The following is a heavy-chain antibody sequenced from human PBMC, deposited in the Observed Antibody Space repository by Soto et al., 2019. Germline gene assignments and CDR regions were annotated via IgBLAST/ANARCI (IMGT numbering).Heavy chain of an antibody. CDR3: AREVRDLDCLGVPPRPGRRDYYYYGMDV. J-gene: IGHJ6*02. CDR2: IKQDVSET. Sequence: GGSMRLACAASGFTFGSYWVSWVRPAPRRGLEWEATIKQDVSETTYVGSWKGRSTISRDNAKKSMYLQINSRRAEDTAVYYLAREVRDLDCLGVPPRPGRRDYYYYGMDVWGQGTTVTVSS. CDR1: GFTFGSYW. V-gene: IGHV3-7*01. D-gene: IGHD3-9*01.